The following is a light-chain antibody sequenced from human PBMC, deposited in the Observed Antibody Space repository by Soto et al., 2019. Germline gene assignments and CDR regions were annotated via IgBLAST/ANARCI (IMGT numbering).Light chain of an antibody. V-gene: IGLV2-14*01. J-gene: IGLJ1*01. Sequence: QSALTQPASLSGSPGQSITISCTGTSSDIGAYDYVSWFQQHPGKAPKLMISEVNNRPSGVSNRFSRSKSGNTAYLTISGLQVEDEAAYFCFSLTTISTHVFGTGMKVPXL. CDR1: SSDIGAYDY. CDR2: EVN. CDR3: FSLTTISTHV.